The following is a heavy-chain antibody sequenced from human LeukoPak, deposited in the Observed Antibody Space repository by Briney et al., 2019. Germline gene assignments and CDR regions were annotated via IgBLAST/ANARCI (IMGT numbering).Heavy chain of an antibody. CDR2: VNRDGSET. CDR3: ARSLGYYDSSD. CDR1: GFALSSHW. Sequence: GGSLRLSCAASGFALSSHWMTWVRQVPGRGPEWVANVNRDGSETYYLDSVKGRFTISKDNAKNSLYLQMNSLRAEDTAVYYCARSLGYYDSSDWGLGTLVTVSS. D-gene: IGHD3-22*01. J-gene: IGHJ4*02. V-gene: IGHV3-7*01.